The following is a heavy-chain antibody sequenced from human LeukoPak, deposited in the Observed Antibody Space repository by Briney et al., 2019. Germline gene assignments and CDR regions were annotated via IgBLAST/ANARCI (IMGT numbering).Heavy chain of an antibody. V-gene: IGHV4-31*03. J-gene: IGHJ6*02. D-gene: IGHD3-22*01. CDR1: GGSISSGGYY. CDR2: IYYSGST. Sequence: PSQTLSLTCTVSGGSISSGGYYWSWIRQHPGKGLEWIGYIYYSGSTYYNPSLKSRVTISVDTSKNQFSLKLSSVTAADTAVYYCAKYYGAYYYDSRYYYYYGMDVWGQGTTVTVSS. CDR3: AKYYGAYYYDSRYYYYYGMDV.